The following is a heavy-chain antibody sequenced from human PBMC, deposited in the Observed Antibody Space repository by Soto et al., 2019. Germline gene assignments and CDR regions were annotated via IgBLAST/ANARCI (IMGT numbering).Heavy chain of an antibody. D-gene: IGHD3-16*01. V-gene: IGHV5-51*01. CDR2: IYIGESET. J-gene: IGHJ5*02. CDR1: GSSFTTSW. Sequence: PGESLTISCKGTGSSFTTSWIGWVRKRPRQGLEWMGLIYIGESETRYSPSFEGHVTISADESTSTAYLQWSSLKDSDTAIYYCAMLQEVMAGKIGGSWLDPWGQGTLVTVSS. CDR3: AMLQEVMAGKIGGSWLDP.